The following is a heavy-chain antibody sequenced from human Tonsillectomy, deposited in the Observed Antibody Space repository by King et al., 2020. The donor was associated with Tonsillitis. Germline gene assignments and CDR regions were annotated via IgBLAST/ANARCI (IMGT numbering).Heavy chain of an antibody. Sequence: QLQESGPGLVKPSETLSLTCTVSGDSISTYSWSWIRQHPGKGLEWIAYVYYSGIPNYNPSLKSRVTISVDPSKNQFSLNLSSVTAADTAVYYCARAGGSYSFDYWGQGTLVTVSS. CDR1: GDSISTYS. J-gene: IGHJ4*02. D-gene: IGHD1-26*01. V-gene: IGHV4-59*01. CDR2: VYYSGIP. CDR3: ARAGGSYSFDY.